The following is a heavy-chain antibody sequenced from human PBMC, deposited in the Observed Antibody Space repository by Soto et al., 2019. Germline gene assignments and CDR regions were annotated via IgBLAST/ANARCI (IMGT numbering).Heavy chain of an antibody. CDR3: ARDLRGYSRDFDY. J-gene: IGHJ4*02. D-gene: IGHD5-18*01. Sequence: PSETLSLTCTVSGDSVSSDSYYWTWIQQPPGKGLEWIGYIYSSGSTKYNPSLKSRVTISLDTSNNQFSLELTSVTAADTAIYYCARDLRGYSRDFDYWGQGAMVTVSS. V-gene: IGHV4-61*01. CDR1: GDSVSSDSYY. CDR2: IYSSGST.